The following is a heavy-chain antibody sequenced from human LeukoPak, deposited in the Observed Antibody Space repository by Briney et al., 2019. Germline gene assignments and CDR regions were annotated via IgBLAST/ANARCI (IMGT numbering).Heavy chain of an antibody. CDR1: GGSVSGSGYA. Sequence: PSETLSLTCAVTGGSVSGSGYAWNWFRQPPGKGLEWIAYIFHSGSTSSNPSLKSRVTISLDRSKNHFSLNLTSVTAADTAVYYCARGREWEPKVFDYWGQGTLVTVSS. V-gene: IGHV4-30-2*01. CDR2: IFHSGST. CDR3: ARGREWEPKVFDY. J-gene: IGHJ4*02. D-gene: IGHD1-26*01.